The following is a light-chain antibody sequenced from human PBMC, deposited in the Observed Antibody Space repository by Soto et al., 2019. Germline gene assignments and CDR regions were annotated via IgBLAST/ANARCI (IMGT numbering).Light chain of an antibody. Sequence: DIQMTQSPSTLSASVGDRVTITCRASQTISTLLAWYQQRPGKAPNLLIYKASSLESGVPSRFSGSGSGTEFTLTISSLQPDDFATYFYQQYNTYPWTFGQGTKVEVK. J-gene: IGKJ1*01. CDR3: QQYNTYPWT. CDR1: QTISTL. CDR2: KAS. V-gene: IGKV1-5*03.